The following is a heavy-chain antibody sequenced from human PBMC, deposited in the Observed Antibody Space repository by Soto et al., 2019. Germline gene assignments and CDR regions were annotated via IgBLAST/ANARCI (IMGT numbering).Heavy chain of an antibody. CDR1: GGTFSSYT. Sequence: QVQVVQSGAEVKKPGSSVKVSCKASGGTFSSYTISWVRQAPGQGLEWMGRIIPILGIANYAQKFQGRVTITADKSTSTAYMELSSLRSEDTAVYYCARADSSTSFTTRGWFDPWGQGTLVTVSS. CDR3: ARADSSTSFTTRGWFDP. J-gene: IGHJ5*02. D-gene: IGHD2-2*01. V-gene: IGHV1-69*02. CDR2: IIPILGIA.